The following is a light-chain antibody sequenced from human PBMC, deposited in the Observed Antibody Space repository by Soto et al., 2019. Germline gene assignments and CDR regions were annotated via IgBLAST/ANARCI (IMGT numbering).Light chain of an antibody. J-gene: IGKJ2*01. CDR3: MQCILTPYT. V-gene: IGKV2-28*01. CDR1: QSLLHSDGFNC. Sequence: DVVMTQSPLSLPATPGEPASISCRSSQSLLHSDGFNCLDWYLQKPGQSPQLLMNLGSNRASGVPDRFSGSGSGTDFTLKISRVEPEDVGVYYCMQCILTPYTFGQGTKLEVK. CDR2: LGS.